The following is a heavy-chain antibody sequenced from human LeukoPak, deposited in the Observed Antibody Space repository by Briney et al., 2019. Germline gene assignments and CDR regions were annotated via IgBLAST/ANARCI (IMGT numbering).Heavy chain of an antibody. V-gene: IGHV1-18*01. D-gene: IGHD3-22*01. Sequence: ASVKVSCKASGYTFTSYGISWVRQAPGQGLEWMGWISAYNGNTNYAQKLQGRVTMTTDTSTSTAYMELRSLRSDDTAVYYCARAAKYYYDSSGPQDYCMDVWGQGTTVTVSS. CDR2: ISAYNGNT. CDR1: GYTFTSYG. J-gene: IGHJ6*02. CDR3: ARAAKYYYDSSGPQDYCMDV.